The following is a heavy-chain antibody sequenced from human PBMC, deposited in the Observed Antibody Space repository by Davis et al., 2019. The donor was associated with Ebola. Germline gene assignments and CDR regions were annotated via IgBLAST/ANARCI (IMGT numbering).Heavy chain of an antibody. Sequence: ASVKVSCKASGYTFTGYYMHWVRQAPGQGLQWMGWINPNSGATNYAQNFQGRLTLTRDGTTTTGYMDLSGLTSADTAVYFCARSFYDWIAVAYWGQGTLVTVSS. V-gene: IGHV1-2*02. D-gene: IGHD2/OR15-2a*01. CDR3: ARSFYDWIAVAY. CDR1: GYTFTGYY. J-gene: IGHJ4*02. CDR2: INPNSGAT.